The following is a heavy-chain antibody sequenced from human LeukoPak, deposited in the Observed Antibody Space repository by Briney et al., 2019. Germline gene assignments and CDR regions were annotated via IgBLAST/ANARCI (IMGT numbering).Heavy chain of an antibody. V-gene: IGHV3-7*03. Sequence: GGSLRLSCAASGFTFSTCWMNWVRQAPGKGLEWVANIKQDGSEKYYVDSVKGRFTLSRDSAKNSLYLQVNSLRAEDTAVYYCARAEWSNWYFDLWGRGTLVTVSS. J-gene: IGHJ2*01. D-gene: IGHD3-3*01. CDR2: IKQDGSEK. CDR1: GFTFSTCW. CDR3: ARAEWSNWYFDL.